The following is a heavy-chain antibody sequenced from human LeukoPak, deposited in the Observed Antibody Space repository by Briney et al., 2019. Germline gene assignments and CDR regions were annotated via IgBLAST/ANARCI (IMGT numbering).Heavy chain of an antibody. J-gene: IGHJ4*02. CDR3: ATISDLLFYFDS. V-gene: IGHV3-66*01. CDR1: GFTVSSNY. Sequence: PGGSKRLSCAASGFTVSSNYMSWVRQAPGKGLEWVSLIYTGGKSYYADSVKGRFTLSRDNSKNTVYLQMTSLRVEDTAMYYCATISDLLFYFDSWGQGTLVTVSS. CDR2: IYTGGKS.